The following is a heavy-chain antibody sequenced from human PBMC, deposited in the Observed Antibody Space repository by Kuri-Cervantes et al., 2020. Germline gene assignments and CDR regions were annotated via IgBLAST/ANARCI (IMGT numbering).Heavy chain of an antibody. CDR2: IYYSGST. CDR1: GGSISSSSYY. Sequence: SETLSLTCTVSGGSISSSSYYWGWIRQPPGKGLEWIGSIYYSGSTYYNPSLKSRVTISVDTSKNQFSLKRSSVTAADTAVYYCARQKHEQDYWGQGTLVTVSS. D-gene: IGHD1/OR15-1a*01. V-gene: IGHV4-39*01. CDR3: ARQKHEQDY. J-gene: IGHJ4*02.